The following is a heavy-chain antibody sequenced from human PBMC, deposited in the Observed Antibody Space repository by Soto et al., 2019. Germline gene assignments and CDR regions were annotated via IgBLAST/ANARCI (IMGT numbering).Heavy chain of an antibody. D-gene: IGHD2-15*01. J-gene: IGHJ6*02. V-gene: IGHV3-66*01. CDR2: IYSGGST. CDR1: GFTVSSNY. CDR3: ARDVAAAEPRMDV. Sequence: EVQLVESGGGLVQPGGSLRLSGAASGFTVSSNYMSWVRQAPGKGLEWVSVIYSGGSTYYADSVKGRFTISRDNSKNTLYLQMNSLRAEDTAVYYCARDVAAAEPRMDVWGQGTTVTVSS.